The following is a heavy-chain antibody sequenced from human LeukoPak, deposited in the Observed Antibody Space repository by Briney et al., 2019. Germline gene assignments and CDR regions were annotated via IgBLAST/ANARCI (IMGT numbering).Heavy chain of an antibody. J-gene: IGHJ4*02. D-gene: IGHD2-2*01. V-gene: IGHV3-7*01. CDR2: IKQDGSEK. Sequence: GGPLRLSCAASGFTFSSYWMSWARQAPGKGLEWVANIKQDGSEKYYVDSVKGRFTISRDNAKNSLYLQMNSLRAEDTAVYYCARVSRYCSSTSCYDFDYWGQGTLVTVSS. CDR3: ARVSRYCSSTSCYDFDY. CDR1: GFTFSSYW.